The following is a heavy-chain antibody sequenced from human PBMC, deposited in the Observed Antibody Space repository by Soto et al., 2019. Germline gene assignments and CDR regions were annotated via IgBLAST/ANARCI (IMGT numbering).Heavy chain of an antibody. V-gene: IGHV3-33*01. CDR3: ARETGYSSSQTHFDY. D-gene: IGHD6-13*01. CDR1: GFTFSSYG. CDR2: IWYDGSNK. Sequence: GGSLRLSCAASGFTFSSYGMHWVRQAPGKGLEWVAVIWYDGSNKYYADSVKGRFTISRDNSKNTLYLQMNSLRAEDTAVYYCARETGYSSSQTHFDYWGQGT. J-gene: IGHJ4*02.